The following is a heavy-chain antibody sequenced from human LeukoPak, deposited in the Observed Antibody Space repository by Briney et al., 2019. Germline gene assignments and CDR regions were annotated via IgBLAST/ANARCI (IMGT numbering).Heavy chain of an antibody. CDR3: AREQSITVAGTDY. J-gene: IGHJ4*02. V-gene: IGHV1-2*06. CDR2: INPYTGGT. D-gene: IGHD6-19*01. Sequence: ASVKVSCKASGYTFTGYYIHWVRQAPGQGLEWMGRINPYTGGTSYTQKFQGRVTMTRDTSISTAYMELSGLRSDDTAVYYCAREQSITVAGTDYWGQGTLVTVSS. CDR1: GYTFTGYY.